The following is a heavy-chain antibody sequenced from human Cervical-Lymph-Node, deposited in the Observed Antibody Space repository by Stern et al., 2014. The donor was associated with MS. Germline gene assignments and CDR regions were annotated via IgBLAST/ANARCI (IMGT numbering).Heavy chain of an antibody. CDR2: ISNTRDYT. V-gene: IGHV3-11*06. Sequence: DPLVESGGGLVKPGGSLRLSCAASGFIFSDHYMSWIRQAPGKGLEFVSYISNTRDYTNYANSVKGRFTISRDNAKNSLYLQMNNLRAEDTAVYYCARGDLYYYGMDVWGQGTTVTVSS. CDR3: ARGDLYYYGMDV. J-gene: IGHJ6*02. CDR1: GFIFSDHY.